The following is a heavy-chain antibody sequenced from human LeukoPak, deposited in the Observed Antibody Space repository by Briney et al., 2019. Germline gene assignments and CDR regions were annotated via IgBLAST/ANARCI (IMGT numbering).Heavy chain of an antibody. J-gene: IGHJ4*02. V-gene: IGHV3-23*01. Sequence: GGSLRLSCVASGFAFSSSPMNWVRQAPGKGLEWVSYIIPSSAVIQYADSVKGRFTISRDNSKNTLYLQMNSLRAEDTAVYYCAKDSPAIWGQGTLVTVSS. CDR2: IIPSSAVI. CDR1: GFAFSSSP. CDR3: AKDSPAI.